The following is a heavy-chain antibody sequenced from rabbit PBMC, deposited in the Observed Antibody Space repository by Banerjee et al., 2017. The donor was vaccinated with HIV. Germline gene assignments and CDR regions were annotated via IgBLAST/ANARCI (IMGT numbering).Heavy chain of an antibody. V-gene: IGHV1S40*01. J-gene: IGHJ4*01. CDR3: ARDRDTGTVYYFDL. D-gene: IGHD7-1*01. CDR1: GFSLSIYE. CDR2: IYAGNSGST. Sequence: QSLEGSGGDLVKPGASLTLTCTASGFSLSIYEMCWVRQAPGKGLEWIACIYAGNSGSTWYASWAKGRFTISKTSSTTVTLQMTSLTAADTATYFCARDRDTGTVYYFDLWGPGTLVTVS.